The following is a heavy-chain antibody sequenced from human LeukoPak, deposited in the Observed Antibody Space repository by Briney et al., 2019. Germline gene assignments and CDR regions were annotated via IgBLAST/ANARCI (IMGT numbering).Heavy chain of an antibody. V-gene: IGHV4-59*12. J-gene: IGHJ5*02. Sequence: SETLSLTCTVSGGSISSYYWSWIRQPPGKGLEWIGYIYYSGSTNYNPSLKSRVTISVDTSKNQFSLKLSSVTAADTAVYYCAREEYSSSWPERFDPWGQGTLVTVSS. D-gene: IGHD6-13*01. CDR1: GGSISSYY. CDR2: IYYSGST. CDR3: AREEYSSSWPERFDP.